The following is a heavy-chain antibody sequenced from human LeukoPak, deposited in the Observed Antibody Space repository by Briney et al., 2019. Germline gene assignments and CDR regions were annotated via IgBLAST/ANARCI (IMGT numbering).Heavy chain of an antibody. Sequence: SETLSLTCAVYGGSFSGYYWSWIRQPPGKGLEWIGEINHSGSTNYNPSLKSRVTISVDTSKNQFSLKLSSVTAADTAVYYCARGSGYYCGMDVWGQGTTVTVSS. CDR3: ARGSGYYCGMDV. CDR2: INHSGST. V-gene: IGHV4-34*01. D-gene: IGHD6-25*01. J-gene: IGHJ6*02. CDR1: GGSFSGYY.